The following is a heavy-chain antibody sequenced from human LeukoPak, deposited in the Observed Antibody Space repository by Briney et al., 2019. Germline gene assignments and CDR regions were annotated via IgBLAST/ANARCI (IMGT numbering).Heavy chain of an antibody. Sequence: GEPLKISCKGSGYSFTSYWIGWVRQMPGKGLEWMGIIYPGDSDTRYSPSFQGQVTISADKSISTAYLQWSSLKASDTAMYYCARQVVQYYYYYYMDVWGKGTTVTVSS. CDR3: ARQVVQYYYYYYMDV. CDR2: IYPGDSDT. D-gene: IGHD1-1*01. CDR1: GYSFTSYW. J-gene: IGHJ6*03. V-gene: IGHV5-51*01.